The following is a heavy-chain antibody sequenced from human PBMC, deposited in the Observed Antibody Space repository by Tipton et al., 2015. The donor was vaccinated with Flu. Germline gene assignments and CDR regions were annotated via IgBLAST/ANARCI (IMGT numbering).Heavy chain of an antibody. J-gene: IGHJ5*02. D-gene: IGHD2-2*01. Sequence: LRLSCTVSGGSISSYYWSWIRQPPGKGLEWIGYIYYSGSTNYNPSLKSRVTISVDTSKNQFSLKLSSVTAADTAVYYCARTIVVVPAATMWFDPWGQGTLVTVSS. CDR3: ARTIVVVPAATMWFDP. CDR1: GGSISSYY. V-gene: IGHV4-59*08. CDR2: IYYSGST.